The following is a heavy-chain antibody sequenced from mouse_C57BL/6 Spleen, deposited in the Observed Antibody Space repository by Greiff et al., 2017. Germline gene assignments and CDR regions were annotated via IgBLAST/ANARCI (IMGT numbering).Heavy chain of an antibody. CDR2: IDPADGNT. J-gene: IGHJ2*01. Sequence: VQLKQSVAELVRPGASVKLSCTASGFNIKNTYMHWVKQRPEQGLEWIGRIDPADGNTKYAPKFQGKATITADTSSNTAYLQLSSLTSEDTAIYYCASITTVVAPHCDYWGQGTTLTVSS. CDR3: ASITTVVAPHCDY. CDR1: GFNIKNTY. V-gene: IGHV14-3*01. D-gene: IGHD1-1*01.